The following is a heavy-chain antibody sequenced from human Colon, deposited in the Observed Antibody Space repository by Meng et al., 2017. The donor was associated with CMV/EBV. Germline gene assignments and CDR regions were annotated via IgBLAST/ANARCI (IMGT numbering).Heavy chain of an antibody. Sequence: QLQLHEVGPVLVKPSETLSLTCTVSGGSISSITSYWGWIRQTPGKGLEWIGNIYYSGYTYYNPSLKSRLTISVDTSKNQFSLKLTSVTAADTAVYYCATDYGDYYFDRWGQGTLVTVSS. CDR2: IYYSGYT. CDR1: GGSISSITSY. D-gene: IGHD4-17*01. J-gene: IGHJ4*02. V-gene: IGHV4-39*07. CDR3: ATDYGDYYFDR.